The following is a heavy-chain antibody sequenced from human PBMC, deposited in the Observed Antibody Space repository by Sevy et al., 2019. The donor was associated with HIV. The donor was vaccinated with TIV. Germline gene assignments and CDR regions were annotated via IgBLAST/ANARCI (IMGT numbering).Heavy chain of an antibody. Sequence: GGSLRLSCAASGFTFSSYGMHWVRQAPGKGLEWVAVIWYDGSNKYYADSVKGRFTISRDNSKNTLYLQMNSLRAEDTAVYYCAKCGEGSGSYYNLYFDYWGQGTLVTVSS. CDR2: IWYDGSNK. D-gene: IGHD3-10*01. J-gene: IGHJ4*02. V-gene: IGHV3-33*06. CDR1: GFTFSSYG. CDR3: AKCGEGSGSYYNLYFDY.